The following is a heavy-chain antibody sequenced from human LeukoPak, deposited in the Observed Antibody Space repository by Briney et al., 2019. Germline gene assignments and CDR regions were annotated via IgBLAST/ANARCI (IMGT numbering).Heavy chain of an antibody. J-gene: IGHJ4*02. CDR1: GDTFSSYE. V-gene: IGHV3-48*03. Sequence: PGGSLRLFCAASGDTFSSYEMNWVRQAPGKGLEWVSYISSDGSSIYYAESVKGRFTISRDNAKNSLYLQINSLRAEDTAVYYCAGYSFDISGYYDYWGQGTLVTVSS. CDR3: AGYSFDISGYYDY. D-gene: IGHD3-22*01. CDR2: ISSDGSSI.